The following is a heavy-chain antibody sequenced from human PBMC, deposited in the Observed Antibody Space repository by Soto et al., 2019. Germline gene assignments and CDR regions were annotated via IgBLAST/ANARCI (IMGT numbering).Heavy chain of an antibody. Sequence: ASVKVSCKASGYTFTSYGISWVRQAPGQGLEWMGWISAYNGNTNYAQKLQGRVTMTTDTSTSTAYMELRSLRSDDTAVYYCARKEAYYDILTGQRPNDYWGQGTLVTVSS. CDR3: ARKEAYYDILTGQRPNDY. V-gene: IGHV1-18*01. CDR1: GYTFTSYG. CDR2: ISAYNGNT. J-gene: IGHJ4*02. D-gene: IGHD3-9*01.